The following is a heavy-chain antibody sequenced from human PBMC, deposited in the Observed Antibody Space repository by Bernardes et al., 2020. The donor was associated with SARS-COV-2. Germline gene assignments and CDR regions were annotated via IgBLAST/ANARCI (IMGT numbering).Heavy chain of an antibody. V-gene: IGHV4-31*03. D-gene: IGHD3-3*01. CDR2: IYYSGST. CDR1: GGSISSGGYY. CDR3: ARGRITIFGVVGYGMDV. Sequence: SETLSLTCTVSGGSISSGGYYWSWIRQHPGKGLEWIGYIYYSGSTYYNPSLKSRVTISVDTSKNQFSLKLSSVTAADTAVYYCARGRITIFGVVGYGMDVWGQGTTVTVSS. J-gene: IGHJ6*02.